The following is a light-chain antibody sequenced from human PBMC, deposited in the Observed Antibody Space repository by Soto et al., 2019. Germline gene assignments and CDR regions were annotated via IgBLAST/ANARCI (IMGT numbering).Light chain of an antibody. CDR3: QKYNSAPNT. V-gene: IGKV1-27*01. CDR2: AAS. J-gene: IGKJ2*01. CDR1: RDISSS. Sequence: DVQMTQSPSSLSASVGDRVTITCRASRDISSSLAWYQQKPGKVPKLLIYAASTLHAGVQSRFSGSASGTFFTLTINSLQPEDVANYYCQKYNSAPNTFGRGTRLEIK.